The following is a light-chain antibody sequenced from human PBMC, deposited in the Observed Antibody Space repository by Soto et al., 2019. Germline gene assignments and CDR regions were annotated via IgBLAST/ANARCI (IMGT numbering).Light chain of an antibody. Sequence: GMTQSTDPLSVSPGERVTLSCRASQDIRSSLAWYQQKPGQPPMLLIYGASIRATGVPATFSGSGSGTEFTLSISSLKSEHLGVYYCQQDSIWPLTFGG. CDR1: QDIRSS. V-gene: IGKV3-15*01. CDR2: GAS. CDR3: QQDSIWPLT. J-gene: IGKJ4*01.